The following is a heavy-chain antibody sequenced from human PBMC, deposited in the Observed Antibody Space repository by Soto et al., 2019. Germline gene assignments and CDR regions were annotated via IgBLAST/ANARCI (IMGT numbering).Heavy chain of an antibody. CDR1: VASIINYY. Sequence: SETLSLPCTVPVASIINYYWTWVRHPPGKEPDWIGYIYYGGSTNYNPSLKSRVTISLDTSKNQFSLKLSSVTAADTAAYYCARDGGEYGSGDNCWENWFDSWGQGTLVTVAS. V-gene: IGHV4-59*01. CDR2: IYYGGST. CDR3: ARDGGEYGSGDNCWENWFDS. J-gene: IGHJ5*01. D-gene: IGHD2-15*01.